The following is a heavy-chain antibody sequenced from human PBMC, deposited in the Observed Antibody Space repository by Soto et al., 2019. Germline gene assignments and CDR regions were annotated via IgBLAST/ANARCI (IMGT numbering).Heavy chain of an antibody. D-gene: IGHD1-26*01. Sequence: ASVKVSCQAFGYTFTGFYMHWVRQAPGQRLEWMGWINPNSGGTNYAQKFQGWVTMTRDTSISTAYMELSRLRSDDTAVYYCARGGVVGAIDAFDIWGQGTMVTVSS. CDR1: GYTFTGFY. CDR3: ARGGVVGAIDAFDI. CDR2: INPNSGGT. J-gene: IGHJ3*02. V-gene: IGHV1-2*04.